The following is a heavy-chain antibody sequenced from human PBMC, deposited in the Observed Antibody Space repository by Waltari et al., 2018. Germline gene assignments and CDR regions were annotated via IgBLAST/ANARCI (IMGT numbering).Heavy chain of an antibody. CDR2: IYWNDDK. D-gene: IGHD6-6*01. CDR3: AHRLEEYSSAQPLYYVDY. V-gene: IGHV2-5*01. CDR1: GFSLSTSGVG. Sequence: QITLKESGPTLVKPTQTLTLTCTFSGFSLSTSGVGVGWIRQPPGKALEWLALIYWNDDKRYSPCLKSRLTITKDTSKNQVVRTMTNMDPVDTATYYCAHRLEEYSSAQPLYYVDYWGQGTLVTVSS. J-gene: IGHJ4*02.